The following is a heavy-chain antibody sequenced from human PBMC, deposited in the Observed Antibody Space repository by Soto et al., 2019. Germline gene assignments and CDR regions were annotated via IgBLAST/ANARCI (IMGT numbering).Heavy chain of an antibody. D-gene: IGHD5-12*01. V-gene: IGHV3-23*01. J-gene: IGHJ4*02. CDR2: ISGSGGST. CDR1: GFAFSSYA. CDR3: AKAHVDIVATTSFYFDY. Sequence: EVQLLESGGGLVQPGGSLRLSCAASGFAFSSYAMSWVRQAPGKGLEWVSVISGSGGSTYHADSVMGHFTISRDNSENTLYLQMNSPRAEDTAVYYCAKAHVDIVATTSFYFDYWGQGTLVTVSS.